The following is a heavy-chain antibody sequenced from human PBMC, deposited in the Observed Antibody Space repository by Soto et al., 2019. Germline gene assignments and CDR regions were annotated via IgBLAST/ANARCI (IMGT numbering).Heavy chain of an antibody. D-gene: IGHD6-6*01. CDR2: IYYSGST. Sequence: PSETLSLTCTVSGGSISSGDYYWSWIRQPPGKGLEWIGYIYYSGSTYYNPSLKSRVTISVDTSKNQFSLKLSSVTAADTAVYYCVRDSVEYVTMDVWGQGTTVTGSS. V-gene: IGHV4-30-4*01. CDR3: VRDSVEYVTMDV. CDR1: GGSISSGDYY. J-gene: IGHJ6*02.